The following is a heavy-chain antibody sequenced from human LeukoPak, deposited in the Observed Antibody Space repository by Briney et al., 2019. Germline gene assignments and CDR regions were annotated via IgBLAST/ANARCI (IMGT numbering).Heavy chain of an antibody. CDR3: TRRQTDDSSGYYAY. D-gene: IGHD3-22*01. CDR2: IRSKANSYAT. V-gene: IGHV3-73*01. J-gene: IGHJ4*02. Sequence: GGSLRLSCAASGFTFSGSAMHWVRQASGKGLGWVGRIRSKANSYATAYAASVKGRFTISRDDSKNTAYLQMNSLKTEDTAVYYCTRRQTDDSSGYYAYWGQGTLVTVSS. CDR1: GFTFSGSA.